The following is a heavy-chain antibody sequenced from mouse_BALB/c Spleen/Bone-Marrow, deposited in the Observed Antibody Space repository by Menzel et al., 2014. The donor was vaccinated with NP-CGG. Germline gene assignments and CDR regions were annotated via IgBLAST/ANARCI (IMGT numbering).Heavy chain of an antibody. J-gene: IGHJ4*01. D-gene: IGHD4-1*01. CDR1: GYSLTGYS. Sequence: VQLQQSGPELVKPGASMKISCKASGYSLTGYSMNWVKRSLGRNLEWIGLINTYNGGTNYNQKFKGKATLTVDKSSSTAYMEFLSLTSEDSAVYYCARSGTRGNYAMDYWGQGTSVTVSS. CDR3: ARSGTRGNYAMDY. V-gene: IGHV1-18*01. CDR2: INTYNGGT.